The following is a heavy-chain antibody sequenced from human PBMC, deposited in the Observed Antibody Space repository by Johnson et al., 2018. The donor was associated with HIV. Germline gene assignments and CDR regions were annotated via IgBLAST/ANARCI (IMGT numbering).Heavy chain of an antibody. CDR3: ARAGGWELEATDAFDI. CDR1: GFTFSSYA. V-gene: IGHV3-30*04. J-gene: IGHJ3*02. CDR2: ISYDGSNK. D-gene: IGHD1-26*01. Sequence: QMLLVESGGDMVQPGRSLRLSCAASGFTFSSYAMHWVRQAPGKGLEWVAVISYDGSNKYYADSVKGRFTISRDNSKNTLYLQMNSLRAEDTAVYYCARAGGWELEATDAFDIWGQGTMVTVSS.